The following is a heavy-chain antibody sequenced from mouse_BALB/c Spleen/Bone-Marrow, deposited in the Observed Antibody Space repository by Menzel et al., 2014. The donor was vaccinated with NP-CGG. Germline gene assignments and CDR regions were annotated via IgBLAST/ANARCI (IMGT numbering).Heavy chain of an antibody. D-gene: IGHD2-14*01. CDR1: GYSFTDYY. CDR2: INPYNGAT. J-gene: IGHJ4*01. CDR3: AADRYDEDDAMDY. Sequence: VQLQQSGPELVKPGASVKISCKASGYSFTDYYMHWVKQSHVKSLEWIGRINPYNGATSYNQNFKDKASLTVNKSSTTAYMELHSLTSEDSAVYYCAADRYDEDDAMDYWGQGTSVTVSS. V-gene: IGHV1-26*01.